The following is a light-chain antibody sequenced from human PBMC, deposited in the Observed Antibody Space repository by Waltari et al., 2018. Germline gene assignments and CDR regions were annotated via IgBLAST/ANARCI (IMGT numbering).Light chain of an antibody. J-gene: IGKJ4*01. CDR3: QQYFSTSL. CDR2: WAS. Sequence: DIVMTRSPDSLAVSLGERATINCKSSQSVLYSSNNKNYLAWYQQKPGQPPKLLIYWASTRESGVPDRFSGSGSETDFTLTISSLQAEDVAVYYCQQYFSTSLFGGGTKVEIK. V-gene: IGKV4-1*01. CDR1: QSVLYSSNNKNY.